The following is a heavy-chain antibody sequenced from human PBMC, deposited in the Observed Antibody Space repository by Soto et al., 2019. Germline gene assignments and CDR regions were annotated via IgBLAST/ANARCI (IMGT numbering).Heavy chain of an antibody. CDR2: IYYSGST. Sequence: QVQLQESGPGLVKPSQTLSLTCTVSGGSISSGGYYWSWIRQHPGKGLEWIGYIYYSGSTYYTPSREGRYXXXVXXSKNHFSRKLSSVTAADTAVYYCARGGRRAPGMDVWGQGTTVTVSS. CDR3: ARGGRRAPGMDV. V-gene: IGHV4-31*03. J-gene: IGHJ6*02. CDR1: GGSISSGGYY.